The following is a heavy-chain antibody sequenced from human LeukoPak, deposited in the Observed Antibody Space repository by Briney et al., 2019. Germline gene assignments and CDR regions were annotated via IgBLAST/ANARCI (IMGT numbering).Heavy chain of an antibody. V-gene: IGHV1-18*04. CDR1: GYTFTGYY. CDR3: ARAYSYGYGPLDY. D-gene: IGHD5-18*01. J-gene: IGHJ4*02. Sequence: ASVKVSCKASGYTFTGYYMHWVRQAPGQGLEWMGWISTDNGNTDYAQNLQGRVTMTTDTSTNTAYMEVRSLRSDDTAVYYCARAYSYGYGPLDYWGQGTLVTVSS. CDR2: ISTDNGNT.